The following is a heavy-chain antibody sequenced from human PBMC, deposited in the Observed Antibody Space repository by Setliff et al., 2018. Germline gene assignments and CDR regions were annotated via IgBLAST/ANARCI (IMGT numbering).Heavy chain of an antibody. D-gene: IGHD3-16*02. CDR1: GDSISDNYYY. CDR2: VSFSGST. CDR3: ARDPGFRSGTWSLDV. V-gene: IGHV4-39*07. J-gene: IGHJ4*02. Sequence: SETLSLTCIVSGDSISDNYYYWTWTRQSPGKGLEWIGTVSFSGSTFYNPSLESRLTILLDTSKNHFSLTVTSVTAADAAMYFCARDPGFRSGTWSLDVWGQGILVTVSS.